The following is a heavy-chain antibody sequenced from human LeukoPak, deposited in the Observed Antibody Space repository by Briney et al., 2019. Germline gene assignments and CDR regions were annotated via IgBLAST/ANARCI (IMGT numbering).Heavy chain of an antibody. V-gene: IGHV3-23*01. CDR3: ARDVGEVMYSQ. CDR1: GYDFTTYA. J-gene: IGHJ4*02. D-gene: IGHD3-3*01. Sequence: PGGSLRLSCAASGYDFTTYAMGWVRQAPGKGLEWVATVDHSGRNTHYVDAVTGRFTISRDDSKSTLFLQMNSLRVDDTAVYYCARDVGEVMYSQWGQGTLVTVSS. CDR2: VDHSGRNT.